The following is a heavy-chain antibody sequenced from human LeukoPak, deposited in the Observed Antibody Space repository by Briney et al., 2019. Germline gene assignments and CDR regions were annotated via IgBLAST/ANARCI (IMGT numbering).Heavy chain of an antibody. V-gene: IGHV4-30-2*01. D-gene: IGHD4-23*01. CDR1: GGSISSGASY. Sequence: SETLSLTCTVSGGSISSGASYWSWIRQPPGKGLEWIGYIYHSGSTYYNPSLKSRVTISVDRSKNQFSLKLSSVTAADTAVYYCARNYGGNSAWFDPWGQGTLVTVSS. CDR2: IYHSGST. CDR3: ARNYGGNSAWFDP. J-gene: IGHJ5*02.